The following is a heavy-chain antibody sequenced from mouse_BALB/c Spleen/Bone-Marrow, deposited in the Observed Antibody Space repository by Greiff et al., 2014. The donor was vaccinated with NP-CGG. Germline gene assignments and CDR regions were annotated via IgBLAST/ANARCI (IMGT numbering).Heavy chain of an antibody. J-gene: IGHJ2*01. CDR2: IYPGSGST. V-gene: IGHV1S22*01. Sequence: LQQPGSELVRPGASVKLSCKASGYTFTSYWMHWVKQRPGQGLEWIRNIYPGSGSTNYDEKFKSKATLTVDTSSSTAYMQLSSLTSEDSAVYYCTPRLRYWGQGTTLTVSS. CDR1: GYTFTSYW. CDR3: TPRLRY. D-gene: IGHD1-2*01.